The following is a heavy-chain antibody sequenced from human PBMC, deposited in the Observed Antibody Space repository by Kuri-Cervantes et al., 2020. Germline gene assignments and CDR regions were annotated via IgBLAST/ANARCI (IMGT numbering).Heavy chain of an antibody. D-gene: IGHD3-10*01. CDR3: ARGGNYYGSGSWLPNYYYYYMDV. CDR2: IDYSGST. CDR1: SGSISSSSYY. Sequence: SETLSLTCTVSSGSISSSSYYWGWIRQPPGKGLEWIGTIDYSGSTYYNPSLKSRVTISVDTSKNQFSLKLSSVTAADTAVYYCARGGNYYGSGSWLPNYYYYYMDVWGKGTTVTVSS. V-gene: IGHV4-39*07. J-gene: IGHJ6*03.